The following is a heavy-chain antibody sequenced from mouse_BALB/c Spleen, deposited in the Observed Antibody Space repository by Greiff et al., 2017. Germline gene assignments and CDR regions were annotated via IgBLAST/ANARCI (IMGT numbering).Heavy chain of an antibody. CDR3: ARGQDYDEGYFDY. CDR1: GFTFSSYA. D-gene: IGHD2-4*01. CDR2: ISSGGST. J-gene: IGHJ2*01. V-gene: IGHV5-6-5*01. Sequence: DVMLVESGGGLVKPGGSLKLSCAASGFTFSSYAMSWVRQTPEKRLEWVASISSGGSTYYPDSVKGRFTISRDNARNILYLQMSSLRSEDTAMYYCARGQDYDEGYFDYWGLGTTLTVSS.